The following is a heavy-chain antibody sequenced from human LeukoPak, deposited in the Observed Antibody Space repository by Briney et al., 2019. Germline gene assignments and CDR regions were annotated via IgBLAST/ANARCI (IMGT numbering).Heavy chain of an antibody. CDR2: INPNSGGT. V-gene: IGHV1-2*02. J-gene: IGHJ4*02. CDR1: GYTFTGYY. Sequence: ASVKVSCKASGYTFTGYYVYWLRQAPGQGLTWIGWINPNSGGTDYAQQYQGRVTLTRDTSISTAYMELSSLTSDDSAVYYCARAFFNSGFDYWGQGTLVTVSS. CDR3: ARAFFNSGFDY. D-gene: IGHD3-3*02.